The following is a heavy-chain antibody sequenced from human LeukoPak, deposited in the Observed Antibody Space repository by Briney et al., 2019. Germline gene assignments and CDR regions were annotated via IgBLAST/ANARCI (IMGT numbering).Heavy chain of an antibody. Sequence: GGSLRLSCAASGLTVSSNYMSWVRQAPGRGLEWVSVIYAGGRTYFADSVKGRFTISRHNSNNTLYLQMNSLRPEDTAVYYCARVIYQLVFDYWGQGTLVSVSS. J-gene: IGHJ4*02. CDR1: GLTVSSNY. D-gene: IGHD2-2*01. V-gene: IGHV3-53*04. CDR3: ARVIYQLVFDY. CDR2: IYAGGRT.